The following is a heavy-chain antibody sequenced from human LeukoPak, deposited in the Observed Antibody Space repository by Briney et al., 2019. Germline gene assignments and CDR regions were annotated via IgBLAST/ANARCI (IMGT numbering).Heavy chain of an antibody. J-gene: IGHJ3*01. CDR3: ARISSSNWYNERGAFDV. CDR2: YTGST. V-gene: IGHV4-59*01. Sequence: SETLSLTCTVSGGSISSYYWSWVRQPPGKGLEWIGFYTGSTNYSPSLKSRVTISVDTSKNQFSLKLRSVTAADTAVYYCARISSSNWYNERGAFDVWGQGTMVTVSS. D-gene: IGHD6-13*01. CDR1: GGSISSYY.